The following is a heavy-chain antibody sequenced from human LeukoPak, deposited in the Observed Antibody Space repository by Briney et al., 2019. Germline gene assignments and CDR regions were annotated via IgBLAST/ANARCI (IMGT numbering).Heavy chain of an antibody. CDR2: INGSGGRT. CDR3: ARRSVTTFDY. CDR1: GFTFSSSA. J-gene: IGHJ4*02. V-gene: IGHV3-23*01. D-gene: IGHD4-17*01. Sequence: GGSLRLSCIASGFTFSSSAMSWVRQAPGKGLEWVSDINGSGGRTYYADSVKGRFTISRDNSKSTLLLQMNSLRAEDTAVYYCARRSVTTFDYWGQGTLVTVSS.